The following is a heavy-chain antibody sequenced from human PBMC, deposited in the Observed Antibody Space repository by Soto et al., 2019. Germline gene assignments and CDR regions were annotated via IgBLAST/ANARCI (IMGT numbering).Heavy chain of an antibody. CDR1: GFIFNEYG. CDR2: IWYDGSNK. V-gene: IGHV3-33*03. CDR3: ARWGCSGSNCNLNQRSFDL. D-gene: IGHD2-15*01. J-gene: IGHJ4*02. Sequence: QVQLVESGGGVVQPGRSLRLSCAASGFIFNEYGMHWVRQAPGKGLEWVAVIWYDGSNKYYADSVKGRFTFSRDNSKNTMSLQINSLRVEDTAVYYCARWGCSGSNCNLNQRSFDLWGQGTLVTVS.